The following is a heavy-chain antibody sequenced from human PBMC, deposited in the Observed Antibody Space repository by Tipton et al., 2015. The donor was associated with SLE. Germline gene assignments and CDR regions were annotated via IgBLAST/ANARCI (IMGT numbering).Heavy chain of an antibody. V-gene: IGHV4-34*01. Sequence: TLSLTCAVYGGSFSGYYWSWIRQPPGKGLEWIGEINHSGSTNYNPSLNSRVTISVDTSKNQFSLKLSSVTAADTAVYYCARGGVSTYWGQGTLVTVSS. CDR1: GGSFSGYY. J-gene: IGHJ4*02. D-gene: IGHD2-8*01. CDR2: INHSGST. CDR3: ARGGVSTY.